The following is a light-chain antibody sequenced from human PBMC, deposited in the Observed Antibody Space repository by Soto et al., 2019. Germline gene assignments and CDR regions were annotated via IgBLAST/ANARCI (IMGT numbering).Light chain of an antibody. CDR2: EGS. CDR1: SSDVGSYNL. J-gene: IGLJ1*01. V-gene: IGLV2-23*01. Sequence: QSVLTQPASVSGSPGQSITISCTGTSSDVGSYNLVSWYQQHPGKAPKLMIYEGSKRPSGVSNRFSGSKSGNTASLTISGLQAEDEDDYYCCSYAGSSTPYVFGTGTKVTVL. CDR3: CSYAGSSTPYV.